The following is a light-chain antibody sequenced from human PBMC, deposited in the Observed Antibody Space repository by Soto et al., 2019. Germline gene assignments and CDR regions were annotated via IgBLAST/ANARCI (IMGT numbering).Light chain of an antibody. V-gene: IGKV3D-15*01. CDR3: QQREDWPRA. Sequence: EIVMTQSPATLSVSPGERASLSCRASHSVFSNLAWYQQKPGQAPRLLIYGASQRATGVPARFSASGSGTDFTLTISSLEPEDFAIYYCQQREDWPRAFGGGTKVEFK. J-gene: IGKJ4*01. CDR2: GAS. CDR1: HSVFSN.